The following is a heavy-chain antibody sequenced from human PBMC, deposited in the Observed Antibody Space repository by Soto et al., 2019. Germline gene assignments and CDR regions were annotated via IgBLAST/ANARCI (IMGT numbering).Heavy chain of an antibody. D-gene: IGHD3-3*01. CDR2: IYPGESDT. Sequence: GESLKISCTGSGYSFTSYWIGWVSQMPGKGLEWMGIIYPGESDTRYSPSFQGQVTISADKSISTAYLQWSSLKASDTAMYDCPIRAEVLELDRFLEWSVGGCYFDYWGQGTLITVPQ. V-gene: IGHV5-51*01. CDR1: GYSFTSYW. J-gene: IGHJ4*02. CDR3: PIRAEVLELDRFLEWSVGGCYFDY.